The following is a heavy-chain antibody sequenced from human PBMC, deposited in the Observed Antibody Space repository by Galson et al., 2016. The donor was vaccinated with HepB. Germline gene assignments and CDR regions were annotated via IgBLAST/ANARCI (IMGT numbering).Heavy chain of an antibody. CDR1: GFTFSSYA. D-gene: IGHD3-10*01. Sequence: SLRLSCAASGFTFSSYAMIWVRQAPGKGLEWVAVISYDGSYESYAGAVKGRFTISRGNFKNTLYLHLNSLRAEETAVYYCARAVHGSGSYWDKWGQGTLVAVSS. CDR2: ISYDGSYE. V-gene: IGHV3-30*04. CDR3: ARAVHGSGSYWDK. J-gene: IGHJ4*02.